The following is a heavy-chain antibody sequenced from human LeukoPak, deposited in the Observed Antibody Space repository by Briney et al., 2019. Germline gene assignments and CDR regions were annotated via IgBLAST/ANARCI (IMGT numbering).Heavy chain of an antibody. CDR3: ARDRNGELLEY. CDR1: GFTFSIYD. Sequence: GGSLRLSCAVSGFTFSIYDMNWVRQAPGKGLEWISYINSFDGVTYYADAVKGRFTISRDSAKNALYLQMNTLRAEDTAAYYCARDRNGELLEYWGQGTLVTVSS. CDR2: INSFDGVT. J-gene: IGHJ4*02. V-gene: IGHV3-48*04. D-gene: IGHD3-10*01.